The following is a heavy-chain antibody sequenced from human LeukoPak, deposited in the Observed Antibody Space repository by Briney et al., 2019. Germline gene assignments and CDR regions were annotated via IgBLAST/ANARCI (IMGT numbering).Heavy chain of an antibody. CDR3: AKEGPGSYSYFDY. CDR1: GFTFSSYG. V-gene: IGHV3-30*18. D-gene: IGHD1-26*01. J-gene: IGHJ4*02. CDR2: ISYDGSNK. Sequence: GGSLRLSCAASGFTFSSYGMHWVRQAPGKGLEWVAVISYDGSNKYYADSVKGRFTISRDNSKNTLYLQMNSLRAGDTAVYYCAKEGPGSYSYFDYWGQGTLVTVSS.